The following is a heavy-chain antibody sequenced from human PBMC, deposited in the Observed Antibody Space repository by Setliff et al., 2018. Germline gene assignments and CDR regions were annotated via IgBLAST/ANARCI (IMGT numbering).Heavy chain of an antibody. CDR3: ARGGGYSTNDY. CDR2: INHSGST. CDR1: GGSISSYY. Sequence: SETLSLTCTVSGGSISSYYWSWIRQPPGKGLEWIGEINHSGSTNYNPSLKSRVTISVDTSKNQFSLKLSSVTAADTAVYYCARGGGYSTNDYWGQGTLVTVSS. D-gene: IGHD5-18*01. J-gene: IGHJ4*02. V-gene: IGHV4-34*01.